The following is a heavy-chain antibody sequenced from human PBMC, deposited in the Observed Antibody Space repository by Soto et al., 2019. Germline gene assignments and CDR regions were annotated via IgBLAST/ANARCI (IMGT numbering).Heavy chain of an antibody. CDR2: VIPIQNKA. Sequence: QVQLEQSGAELKKPGSSVKVSCEASGGSFMSYSFTWVRQAPGQGLEWMGRVIPIQNKANYALKFQNRVTIPADRSTRTVYMELISLRPEDTAVFYCAKSLLFVDHDYMDVWGKGTTVTVSS. D-gene: IGHD2-15*01. J-gene: IGHJ6*03. CDR3: AKSLLFVDHDYMDV. V-gene: IGHV1-69*02. CDR1: GGSFMSYS.